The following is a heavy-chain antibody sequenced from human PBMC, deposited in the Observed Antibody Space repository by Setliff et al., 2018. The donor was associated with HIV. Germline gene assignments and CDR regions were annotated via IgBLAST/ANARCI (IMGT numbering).Heavy chain of an antibody. V-gene: IGHV4-4*07. Sequence: LSLTCSVSGGSISPYYWSWIRQPAGKGLEWIGRIYISGNTIYNPSLKSRVTMSVDTSKNQFSLILNSVTAADTAVYYCARVFPPIRGRDGVLIVFATGFDPWGQGTLVTVSS. D-gene: IGHD2-8*01. CDR2: IYISGNT. CDR1: GGSISPYY. CDR3: ARVFPPIRGRDGVLIVFATGFDP. J-gene: IGHJ5*02.